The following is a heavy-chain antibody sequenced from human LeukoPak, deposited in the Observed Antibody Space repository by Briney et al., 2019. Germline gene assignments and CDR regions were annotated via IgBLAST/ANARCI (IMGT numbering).Heavy chain of an antibody. J-gene: IGHJ3*02. CDR3: ARSLHTGAFDI. CDR1: GFTFSSYA. Sequence: PGGSLRLSCAASGFTFSSYAMHWVRQAPGKGLEWVAVISYDGSNKYYADSVKGRFTISRDNSKNTLYLQMNSLRAEDTAVYYCARSLHTGAFDIWGQGTMVTVSS. D-gene: IGHD4-11*01. V-gene: IGHV3-30-3*01. CDR2: ISYDGSNK.